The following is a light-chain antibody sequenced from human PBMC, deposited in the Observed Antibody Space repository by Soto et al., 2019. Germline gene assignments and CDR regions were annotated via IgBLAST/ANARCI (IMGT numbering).Light chain of an antibody. Sequence: EIVMTQSPATLSVSPGERATLSCRASQSVSSNLAWYQQTPGQATRLVIYEASNRATGIPARFSGSGSGTDFTLTISSLQAEDVAVYYCQQYYSTPQTFGQGTKVDIK. CDR3: QQYYSTPQT. V-gene: IGKV3D-15*01. CDR1: QSVSSN. J-gene: IGKJ1*01. CDR2: EAS.